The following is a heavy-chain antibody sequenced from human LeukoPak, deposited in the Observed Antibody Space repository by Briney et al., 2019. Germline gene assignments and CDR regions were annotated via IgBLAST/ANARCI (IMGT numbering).Heavy chain of an antibody. CDR2: ISWNSGGI. D-gene: IGHD3-3*01. CDR3: AKGSTYYDFWSGHDAFDI. CDR1: GFTFDDYA. J-gene: IGHJ3*02. V-gene: IGHV3-9*01. Sequence: GGSLRLSCAASGFTFDDYAMHWVRQAPGKGLEWVSGISWNSGGIGYADSVKGRFTISRDNAKNSLYLQMNSLRAEDTALYYCAKGSTYYDFWSGHDAFDIWGQGTMVTVSS.